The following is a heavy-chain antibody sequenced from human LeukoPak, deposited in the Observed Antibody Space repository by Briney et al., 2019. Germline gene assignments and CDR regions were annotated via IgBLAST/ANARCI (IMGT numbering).Heavy chain of an antibody. CDR2: IKSKTDGGTT. J-gene: IGHJ4*02. CDR3: TTSEYSYGDDY. CDR1: GFTFSSYS. D-gene: IGHD5-18*01. Sequence: GGSLRLSCAASGFTFSSYSMNWVRQAPGKGLEWVGRIKSKTDGGTTDYAAPVKGRFTISRDDSKNTLYLQMNSLKTEDTAVYYCTTSEYSYGDDYWGQGTLVTVSS. V-gene: IGHV3-15*01.